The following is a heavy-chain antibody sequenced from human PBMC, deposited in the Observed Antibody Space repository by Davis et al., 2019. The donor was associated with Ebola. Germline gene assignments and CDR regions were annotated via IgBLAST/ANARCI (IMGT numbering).Heavy chain of an antibody. J-gene: IGHJ4*02. V-gene: IGHV4-34*01. CDR3: ARGLAAADDY. CDR1: GGSFSGYY. D-gene: IGHD6-13*01. CDR2: INHSGST. Sequence: PSETLSLTCAVYGGSFSGYYWSWIRQPPGKGLEWIGEINHSGSTYYNPSLKSRVTISVDTSKNQFSLKLSSVTAADTAVYYCARGLAAADDYWGQGTLVTVSS.